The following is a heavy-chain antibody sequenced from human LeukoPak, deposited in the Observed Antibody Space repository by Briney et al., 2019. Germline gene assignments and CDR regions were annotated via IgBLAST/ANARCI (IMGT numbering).Heavy chain of an antibody. D-gene: IGHD1-1*01. CDR2: ISGSGGST. V-gene: IGHV3-23*01. CDR1: GFTFSSYA. Sequence: GGSLRLSCAASGFTFSSYAMSWVRQAPGKGLECVSPISGSGGSTYYADSVKRRFTNSRDNHNNALYLQMNSLRAEDTDVYYCGKYSPSRVQPERLEAGSGWGQGTLVTVSS. J-gene: IGHJ4*02. CDR3: GKYSPSRVQPERLEAGSG.